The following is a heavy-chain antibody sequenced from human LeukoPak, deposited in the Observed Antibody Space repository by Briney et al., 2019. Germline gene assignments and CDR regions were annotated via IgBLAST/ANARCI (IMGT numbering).Heavy chain of an antibody. V-gene: IGHV4-34*01. Sequence: PSETLSLTCAVYGXSFSDYYWTWIRQPPGKGLEWIGEINHRGSTHYNPSLKSRVTISVDTSKKQFSLKLSSVTAADTAVYYCATYSTGFDIWGQGTVVTVSS. CDR1: GXSFSDYY. CDR2: INHRGST. D-gene: IGHD6-19*01. CDR3: ATYSTGFDI. J-gene: IGHJ3*02.